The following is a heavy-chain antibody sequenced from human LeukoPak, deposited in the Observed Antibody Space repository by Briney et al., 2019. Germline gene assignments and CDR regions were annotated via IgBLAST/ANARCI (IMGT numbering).Heavy chain of an antibody. Sequence: GGSLRLSCAASGFTFSSYSMNWVRQAPGKGLEWVSYIRSTSSTMYYADSVKGRFTISRDNSKNTLYLLMHSLRPEDTAVYYCAREAYDSSAYYFDYWGQGALVTVSS. V-gene: IGHV3-48*01. CDR1: GFTFSSYS. CDR2: IRSTSSTM. D-gene: IGHD3-22*01. J-gene: IGHJ4*02. CDR3: AREAYDSSAYYFDY.